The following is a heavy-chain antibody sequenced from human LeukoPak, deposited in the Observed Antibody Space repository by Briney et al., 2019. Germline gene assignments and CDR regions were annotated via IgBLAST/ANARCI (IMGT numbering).Heavy chain of an antibody. CDR1: GFTFSSYG. CDR3: AKMGSSSWLIDY. CDR2: ISGSGGST. V-gene: IGHV3-23*01. D-gene: IGHD6-13*01. J-gene: IGHJ4*02. Sequence: AGGSLRLSCAASGFTFSSYGMSWVRQAPGKGLEWVSAISGSGGSTYYADSVKGRFTISRDNSKNTLYLQMNSLRAEDTAVYYCAKMGSSSWLIDYWGQGTLVTVSS.